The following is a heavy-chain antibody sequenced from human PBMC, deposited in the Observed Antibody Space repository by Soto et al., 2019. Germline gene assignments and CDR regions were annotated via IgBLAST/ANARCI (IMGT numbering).Heavy chain of an antibody. D-gene: IGHD3-3*01. Sequence: ASVKVSCKASGYTFTSYGISWVRQAPGQGLEWMGWISAYNGNTNYAQKLQGRVTMTTDTSTSTAYMELRSLRSDDTAVYYCARDHPYYDFWSGPANWFDPWGQGTLVTVSS. V-gene: IGHV1-18*01. J-gene: IGHJ5*02. CDR3: ARDHPYYDFWSGPANWFDP. CDR2: ISAYNGNT. CDR1: GYTFTSYG.